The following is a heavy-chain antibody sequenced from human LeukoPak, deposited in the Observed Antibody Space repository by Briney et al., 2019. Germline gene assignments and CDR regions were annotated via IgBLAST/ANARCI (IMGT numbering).Heavy chain of an antibody. CDR1: GFTFSSYS. J-gene: IGHJ4*02. Sequence: GGSLRLSCAASGFTFSSYSMNWGRQAPGKGLEWVSSISSSSSYIYYADSVKGRFTISRDNAKNSLYLQMNSLRAEDTAVYYCARQLGQLDRDFDYWGQGTLVTVSS. CDR2: ISSSSSYI. V-gene: IGHV3-21*01. D-gene: IGHD2-2*01. CDR3: ARQLGQLDRDFDY.